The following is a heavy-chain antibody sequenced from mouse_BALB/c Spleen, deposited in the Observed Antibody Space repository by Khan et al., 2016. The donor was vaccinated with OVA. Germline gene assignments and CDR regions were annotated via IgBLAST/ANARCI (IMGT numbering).Heavy chain of an antibody. Sequence: VELVESGGDLVKPGGSLKLSCAASGFTFSTYGMSWVRQTPDKGLEWVATISSDGDYTYYPDSVKGRFTISRDNAKNTLYLQTSSLKSEDTDMYYCASRLTGSFAYWGQGTLVTVS. CDR3: ASRLTGSFAY. J-gene: IGHJ3*01. CDR2: ISSDGDYT. CDR1: GFTFSTYG. V-gene: IGHV5-6*01. D-gene: IGHD4-1*01.